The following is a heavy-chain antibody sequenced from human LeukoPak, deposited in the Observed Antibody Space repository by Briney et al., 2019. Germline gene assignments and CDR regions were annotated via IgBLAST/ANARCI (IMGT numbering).Heavy chain of an antibody. J-gene: IGHJ6*02. CDR3: ARDLHYGSGSPISARGMDV. V-gene: IGHV3-21*01. Sequence: GGSLRLSCAASGFTFSSYSMNWVRQAPGKGLEWVSSISSSSSYIYYADSVKGRFTISRDNAKNSLYLQMNSLRAEDTAVYYCARDLHYGSGSPISARGMDVWGQGTTVTVSS. CDR2: ISSSSSYI. D-gene: IGHD3-10*01. CDR1: GFTFSSYS.